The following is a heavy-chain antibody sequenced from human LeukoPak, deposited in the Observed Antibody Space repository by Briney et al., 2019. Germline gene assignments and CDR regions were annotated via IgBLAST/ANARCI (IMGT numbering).Heavy chain of an antibody. CDR3: ARVSMIVVGSAFDI. D-gene: IGHD3-22*01. J-gene: IGHJ3*02. V-gene: IGHV1-69*05. CDR2: IIPIFGTA. CDR1: EGTFSSYA. Sequence: SVKVSCKASEGTFSSYAISRVRQAPGQGLEWMGRIIPIFGTANYAQKFQGRVTITTDESTSTAYMELSSLRSEDTAVYYCARVSMIVVGSAFDIWGQGTMVTVSS.